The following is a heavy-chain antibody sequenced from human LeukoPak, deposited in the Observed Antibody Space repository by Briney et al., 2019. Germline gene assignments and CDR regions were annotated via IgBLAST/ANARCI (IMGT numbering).Heavy chain of an antibody. D-gene: IGHD1-1*01. J-gene: IGHJ3*02. CDR1: GGSISSVSYY. Sequence: PSETLSLTCTVSGGSISSVSYYWSWIRQPPGKGLEWIGEINHSGSTNYNPSLKSRVTISVDTSKNQFSLKLSSVTAADTAVYYCATPNWNDGDHAFDIWGQGTMVTVSS. V-gene: IGHV4-39*07. CDR2: INHSGST. CDR3: ATPNWNDGDHAFDI.